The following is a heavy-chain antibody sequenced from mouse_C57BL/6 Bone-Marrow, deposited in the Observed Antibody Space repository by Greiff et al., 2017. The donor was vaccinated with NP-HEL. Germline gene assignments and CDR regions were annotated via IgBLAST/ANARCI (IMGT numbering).Heavy chain of an antibody. J-gene: IGHJ3*01. V-gene: IGHV5-9-1*02. CDR1: GFTFSSYA. CDR3: TRVLYDYDGGAWFAY. CDR2: ISSGGDYI. D-gene: IGHD2-4*01. Sequence: EVKLMESGEGLVKPGGSLKLSCAASGFTFSSYAMSWVRQTPEKRLEWVAYISSGGDYIYYADTVKGRFTISRDNARNTLYLQMSSLKSEDTAMYYCTRVLYDYDGGAWFAYWGQGTLVTVSA.